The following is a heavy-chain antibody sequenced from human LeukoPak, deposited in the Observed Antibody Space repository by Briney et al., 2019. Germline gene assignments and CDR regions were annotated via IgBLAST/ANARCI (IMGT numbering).Heavy chain of an antibody. Sequence: GGSLRLSXAASGFTFSVSAMHWVREASGKGLEWVGRIRSKANSYSTAYAASVKGRFTISREDSKNTAYLQMNSLKTEDTAVYYCTRQQQPYYYYYMDVWGKGTTVTVSS. J-gene: IGHJ6*03. CDR2: IRSKANSYST. D-gene: IGHD5-18*01. CDR1: GFTFSVSA. CDR3: TRQQQPYYYYYMDV. V-gene: IGHV3-73*01.